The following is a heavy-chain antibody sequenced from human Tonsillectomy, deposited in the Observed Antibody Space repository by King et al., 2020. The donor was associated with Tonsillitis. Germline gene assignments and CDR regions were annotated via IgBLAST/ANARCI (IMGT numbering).Heavy chain of an antibody. J-gene: IGHJ3*02. V-gene: IGHV4-59*01. CDR2: IYYSGST. D-gene: IGHD3-22*01. CDR1: GGSISSYY. Sequence: VQLQESGPGLVKPSETLSLTCTVSGGSISSYYWSWIRQPPGKGLEWIGYIYYSGSTNYNPSLKSRVTISVDTSKNQFSLKLSSVTAAATAVYYCARDWDFYDSSEGHAFDIWGQGTMVTVSS. CDR3: ARDWDFYDSSEGHAFDI.